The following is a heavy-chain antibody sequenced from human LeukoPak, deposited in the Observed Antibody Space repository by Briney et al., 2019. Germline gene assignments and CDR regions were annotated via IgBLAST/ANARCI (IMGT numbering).Heavy chain of an antibody. Sequence: SETLSLTCAVYGGSFSGYYWSWIRQPAGKGLEWIGRIYTSGSTNYNPSLKSRVTMSVDTSKNQFSLKLSSVTAADTAVYYCARDSHGSGSYYYDSSGIADAFDIWGQGTMVTVSS. CDR2: IYTSGST. V-gene: IGHV4-4*07. CDR1: GGSFSGYY. CDR3: ARDSHGSGSYYYDSSGIADAFDI. D-gene: IGHD3-22*01. J-gene: IGHJ3*02.